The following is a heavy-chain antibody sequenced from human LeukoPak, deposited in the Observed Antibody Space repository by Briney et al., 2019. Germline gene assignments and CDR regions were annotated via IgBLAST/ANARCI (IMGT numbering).Heavy chain of an antibody. CDR3: ANWDPPVDGDYLGDPWPHDAFDI. Sequence: GGSLRLSCAASGFTFSSYWMSWVRQAPGKGLEWVANIKQDGSEKYYVDSVKGRFTISRDNAKNSLYLQMNSLRAEDTAVYYCANWDPPVDGDYLGDPWPHDAFDIWGQGTTVTVSS. CDR2: IKQDGSEK. V-gene: IGHV3-7*03. CDR1: GFTFSSYW. D-gene: IGHD4-17*01. J-gene: IGHJ3*02.